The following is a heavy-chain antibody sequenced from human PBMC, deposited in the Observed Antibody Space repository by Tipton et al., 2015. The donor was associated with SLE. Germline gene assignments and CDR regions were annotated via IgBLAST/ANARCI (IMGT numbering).Heavy chain of an antibody. Sequence: TLSLTCTVSGGSISSYYWSWIRQPPGKGLEWIAYTHYSGSTNYNPSLKSRVTISVDTSKNQFSLKLSSVTAADTAVYYCARLREYSTSSENRGAFDIWGQGTMVTVSS. V-gene: IGHV4-59*08. CDR2: THYSGST. CDR3: ARLREYSTSSENRGAFDI. CDR1: GGSISSYY. D-gene: IGHD6-6*01. J-gene: IGHJ3*02.